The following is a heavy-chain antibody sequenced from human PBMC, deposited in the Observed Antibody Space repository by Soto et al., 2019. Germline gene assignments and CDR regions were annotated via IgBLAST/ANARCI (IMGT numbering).Heavy chain of an antibody. V-gene: IGHV1-69*01. CDR1: GGTFSSYA. CDR2: IIPIFGTA. Sequence: QVQLVQSGAEVKKPGSSVKVSCKASGGTFSSYAISWVRQAPGQGLEWMGGIIPIFGTANYAQKFQGRVRVTADESTSTAYMVLSNLSSQDTAVYYCAAPPTYGDSPTFDCWGQGTLVTVSS. CDR3: AAPPTYGDSPTFDC. D-gene: IGHD4-17*01. J-gene: IGHJ4*02.